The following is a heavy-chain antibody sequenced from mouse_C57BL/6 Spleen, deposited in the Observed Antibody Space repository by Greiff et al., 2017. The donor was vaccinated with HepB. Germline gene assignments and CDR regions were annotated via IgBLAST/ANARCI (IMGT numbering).Heavy chain of an antibody. Sequence: VKLQESGPELVKPGASVKISCKASGYSFTSYYIHWVKQRPGQGLEWIGWIYPGSGNTKYNEKFKGKATLTADTSSSTAYMQLSSLTSEDSAVYYGERRAKGNYDYFDYWGQGTTLTVSS. CDR2: IYPGSGNT. CDR1: GYSFTSYY. CDR3: ERRAKGNYDYFDY. J-gene: IGHJ2*01. V-gene: IGHV1-66*01. D-gene: IGHD2-1*01.